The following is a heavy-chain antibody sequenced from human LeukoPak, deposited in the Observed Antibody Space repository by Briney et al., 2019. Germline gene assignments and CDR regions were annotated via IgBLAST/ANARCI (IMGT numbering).Heavy chain of an antibody. CDR1: GFTFSNAW. CDR2: ISGSGGST. CDR3: AKGAHRAAAGIFDY. V-gene: IGHV3-23*01. Sequence: GGSLRLSCAASGFTFSNAWMSWVRQAPGKGLEWVSAISGSGGSTYYADSVKGRFIISRDNSKNTLYLQMNSLRAEDTAVYYCAKGAHRAAAGIFDYWGQGTLVTVSS. D-gene: IGHD6-13*01. J-gene: IGHJ4*02.